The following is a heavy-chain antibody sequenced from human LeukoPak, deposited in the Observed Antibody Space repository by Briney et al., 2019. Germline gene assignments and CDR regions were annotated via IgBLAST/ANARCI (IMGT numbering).Heavy chain of an antibody. J-gene: IGHJ4*02. CDR1: GFTFSSYV. CDR3: ARGHHSSGWYANDY. V-gene: IGHV3-64*01. Sequence: GGSLRLTCAASGFTFSSYVMHWVRQAPGKGLEYVSAISSNGDSTYYANSVKGRFTISRDNSKNMLYLQMGSLRAEDMAVYYCARGHHSSGWYANDYWGQGTLVTVSS. D-gene: IGHD6-19*01. CDR2: ISSNGDST.